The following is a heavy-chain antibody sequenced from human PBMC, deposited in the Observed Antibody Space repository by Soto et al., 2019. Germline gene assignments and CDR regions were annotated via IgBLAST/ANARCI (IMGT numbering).Heavy chain of an antibody. CDR1: GGSINSGDYY. CDR3: ARDRYYGSGTYYNFYTGMDV. J-gene: IGHJ6*02. V-gene: IGHV4-30-4*01. CDR2: IFHSGST. D-gene: IGHD3-10*01. Sequence: SETLSLTCTVSGGSINSGDYYWTWVRQPPGKGLEWIGNIFHSGSTYYTPSLQSRVTISLDTSKNHFSLKLSSVTPADTAVYYCARDRYYGSGTYYNFYTGMDVWGQGTTVTVSS.